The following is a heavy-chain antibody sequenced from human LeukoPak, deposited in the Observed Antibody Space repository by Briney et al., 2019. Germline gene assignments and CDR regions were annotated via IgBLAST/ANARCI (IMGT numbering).Heavy chain of an antibody. CDR1: GYTLTELS. V-gene: IGHV1-24*01. CDR2: FDPEDGET. CDR3: ATXXXYYDSSGYYYKVPFLGY. J-gene: IGHJ4*02. Sequence: ASVKVSCKVSGYTLTELSMHWVRQAPGKGLEWMGGFDPEDGETIYAQKFQGRVTMTEDTSTDTAYMELSSLRSEDTAVYYCATXXXYYDSSGYYYKVPFLGYWGQGTLVTVSS. D-gene: IGHD3-22*01.